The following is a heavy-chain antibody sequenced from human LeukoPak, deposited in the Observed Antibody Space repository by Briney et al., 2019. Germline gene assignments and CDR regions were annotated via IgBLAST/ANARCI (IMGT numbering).Heavy chain of an antibody. CDR1: GFSFSSYG. Sequence: PGRSLRLSCAASGFSFSSYGMHWVRQAPGKGLEWVTVIWYDGGNKYYADSVKGRFTISRDNSKNTLYLQMNSLRAEDTAVYYCARDLIVVVPAAIPSDAFDIWGQGTMVTVSS. J-gene: IGHJ3*02. CDR2: IWYDGGNK. V-gene: IGHV3-33*01. CDR3: ARDLIVVVPAAIPSDAFDI. D-gene: IGHD2-2*01.